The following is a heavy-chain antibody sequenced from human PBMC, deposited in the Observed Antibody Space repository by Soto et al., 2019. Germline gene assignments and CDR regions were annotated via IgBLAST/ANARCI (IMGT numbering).Heavy chain of an antibody. CDR2: IFPNGRDK. D-gene: IGHD2-21*01. Sequence: VQLVQSGGGVVQTGRSLRLSCAASGLNCNTYFMHWVRQAPGKGLEWVAMIFPNGRDKEDADSVKGLFTISRDNSHNRMYLQIDSLIPEDTAVYYCSRDDEHVSNCDLAHWGQGALVPVSS. CDR3: SRDDEHVSNCDLAH. CDR1: GLNCNTYF. V-gene: IGHV3-30*13. J-gene: IGHJ4*02.